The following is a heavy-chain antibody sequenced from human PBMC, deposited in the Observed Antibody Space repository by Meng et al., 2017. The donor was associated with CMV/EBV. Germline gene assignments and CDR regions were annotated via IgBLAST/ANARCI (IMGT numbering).Heavy chain of an antibody. V-gene: IGHV3-23*03. Sequence: GGSLRLSCAASGFTFSSYAMSWVRQAPGKGLEWVSVIYSGGSSTYYADSVKGRFTIFRDNSKNTLYLQMNSLRAEDTAVYYCAKTSVDYFDYWGQGTLVTVSS. J-gene: IGHJ4*02. CDR3: AKTSVDYFDY. CDR2: IYSGGSST. D-gene: IGHD5/OR15-5a*01. CDR1: GFTFSSYA.